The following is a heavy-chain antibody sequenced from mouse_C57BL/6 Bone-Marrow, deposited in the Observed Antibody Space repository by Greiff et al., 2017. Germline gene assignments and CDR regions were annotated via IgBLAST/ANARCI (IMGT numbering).Heavy chain of an antibody. CDR2: ISSGSSTI. CDR3: ARPYEYDVWFAY. Sequence: EVHLVASGGGLVKPGGSLKLSCAASGFTFSDYGMHWVRQAPETGLEWVAYISSGSSTIYYADKVKGRFTISRDNAKNTLFLQMTSLRSGDTAMYDCARPYEYDVWFAYWGQGTLVTVSA. V-gene: IGHV5-17*01. CDR1: GFTFSDYG. J-gene: IGHJ3*01. D-gene: IGHD2-4*01.